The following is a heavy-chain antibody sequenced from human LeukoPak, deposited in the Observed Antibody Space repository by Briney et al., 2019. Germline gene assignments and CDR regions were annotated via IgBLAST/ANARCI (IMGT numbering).Heavy chain of an antibody. D-gene: IGHD1-1*01. Sequence: PGGSLRLSCAGSGFTFSIHAMSWVRQAPGKGLEWVSTIGGGDTYYADSVKGRFTISRDDSQSTVHLQMNSLRAEDTAVYYFAKDWIPYNRVFDCFDFWGQGTLVTVSS. CDR3: AKDWIPYNRVFDCFDF. J-gene: IGHJ4*02. CDR1: GFTFSIHA. V-gene: IGHV3-23*01. CDR2: IGGGDT.